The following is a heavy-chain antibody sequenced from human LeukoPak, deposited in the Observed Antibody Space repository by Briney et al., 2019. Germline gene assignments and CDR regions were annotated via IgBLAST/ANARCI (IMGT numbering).Heavy chain of an antibody. D-gene: IGHD2-15*01. CDR1: GFTFSSYG. Sequence: PGGSLRLSCAASGFTFSSYGMHWVRQAPGKGLEWVAVISYDGSNKYYADSVKGRFTTSRDNSKKTLFLQMNSLRAEDTAVYYCARDLVGQGSGAFDIWGQGTMVTVSS. CDR2: ISYDGSNK. V-gene: IGHV3-30*03. J-gene: IGHJ3*02. CDR3: ARDLVGQGSGAFDI.